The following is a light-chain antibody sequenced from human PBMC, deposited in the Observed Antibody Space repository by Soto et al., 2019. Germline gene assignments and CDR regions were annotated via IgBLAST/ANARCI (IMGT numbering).Light chain of an antibody. Sequence: ILMTQTPLSLSILPGQTASISCKSSQSLLHSDGKTYFYWYVQKAGQAPQPXIYEVSNRFSGVPERFSGSGSRTDFTLKISRVEADDVGIYYCMQAIDIPWTFGQGTKVDIK. CDR3: MQAIDIPWT. V-gene: IGKV2-29*03. J-gene: IGKJ1*01. CDR1: QSLLHSDGKTY. CDR2: EVS.